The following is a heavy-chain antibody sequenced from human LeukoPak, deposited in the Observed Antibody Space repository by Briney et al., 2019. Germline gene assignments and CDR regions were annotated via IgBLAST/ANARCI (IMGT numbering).Heavy chain of an antibody. CDR3: ASASYGDYVLPVDY. J-gene: IGHJ4*02. CDR2: ISYDGSNK. Sequence: PGGSLRLSCAASGFTFSSYAMHWVRQAPGKGLEWVAVISYDGSNKYYADSVKGRFTISRDNSKNTLYLQMNSLRAEDTAVYYCASASYGDYVLPVDYWGQGTLVTVSS. D-gene: IGHD4-17*01. CDR1: GFTFSSYA. V-gene: IGHV3-30-3*01.